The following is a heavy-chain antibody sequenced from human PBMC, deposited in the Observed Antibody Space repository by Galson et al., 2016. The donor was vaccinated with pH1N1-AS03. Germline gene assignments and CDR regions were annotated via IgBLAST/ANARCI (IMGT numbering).Heavy chain of an antibody. CDR3: GVTGIAATGYFDY. CDR1: GFSLNTDGMR. CDR2: IDWDDDK. J-gene: IGHJ4*02. D-gene: IGHD6-13*01. Sequence: PALVKPTQTLTLTCTFSGFSLNTDGMRVSWIRQPPGKALEWLARIDWDDDKFYRTSLKTRLTISKDTSKNQVVLTLTNVGPVDTATYYCGVTGIAATGYFDYWGQETRVTVSS. V-gene: IGHV2-70*04.